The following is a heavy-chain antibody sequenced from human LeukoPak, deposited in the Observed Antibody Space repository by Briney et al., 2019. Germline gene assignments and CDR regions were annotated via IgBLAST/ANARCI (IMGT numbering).Heavy chain of an antibody. CDR1: GGSISSSY. CDR2: IHYTGNT. J-gene: IGHJ4*02. CDR3: AKYGNYNFDY. V-gene: IGHV4-59*01. D-gene: IGHD1-7*01. Sequence: PSETLSLTCTVSGGSISSSYWGWIRQPPGKGLEWIGYIHYTGNTNHNPSLKNRVTISVDTSKNQFSLKLSSVTAADTAIYCCAKYGNYNFDYWGQGTLVTVSS.